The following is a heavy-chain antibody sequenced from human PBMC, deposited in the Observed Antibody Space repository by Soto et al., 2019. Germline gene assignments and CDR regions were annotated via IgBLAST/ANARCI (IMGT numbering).Heavy chain of an antibody. CDR2: ISAYNGNT. CDR1: GYTFTSYG. Sequence: QVQLVQSGAEVKKPGASVKVSCKASGYTFTSYGISWVRQAPGQGLEWMGWISAYNGNTNYAQKLQGRVTMTTDTATSTAYMELRSLRSDDTAVYYCARVVRSIFGVVIVWFDPWGQGTLVTVSS. J-gene: IGHJ5*02. V-gene: IGHV1-18*01. CDR3: ARVVRSIFGVVIVWFDP. D-gene: IGHD3-3*01.